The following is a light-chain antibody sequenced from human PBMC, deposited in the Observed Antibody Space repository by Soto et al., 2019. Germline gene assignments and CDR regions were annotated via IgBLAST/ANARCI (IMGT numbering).Light chain of an antibody. J-gene: IGKJ1*01. CDR1: QSVSSSY. Sequence: EIVLTQSPGTLSLSSGERATLSCRASQSVSSSYLAWYQQKPGQAPRLLIYGASSRATGIPDRFSGSGSGTDFTLTISRLEPEDFAVYYCQQYGSSPRTFGQGPKVEIK. CDR2: GAS. CDR3: QQYGSSPRT. V-gene: IGKV3-20*01.